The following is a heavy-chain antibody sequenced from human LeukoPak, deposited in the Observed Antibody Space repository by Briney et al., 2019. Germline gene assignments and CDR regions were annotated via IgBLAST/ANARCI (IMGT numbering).Heavy chain of an antibody. Sequence: GGSLRLSCAASGFTLDEYAMHWVRQAPGKGLEWVSLISGDGGSTYYADSVKGRFTISRDNSKNSLYLQMNSLRTEATALYYCSKILVAATKTGYFQYWGQGTLVTVSS. CDR2: ISGDGGST. D-gene: IGHD2-15*01. V-gene: IGHV3-43*02. J-gene: IGHJ1*01. CDR3: SKILVAATKTGYFQY. CDR1: GFTLDEYA.